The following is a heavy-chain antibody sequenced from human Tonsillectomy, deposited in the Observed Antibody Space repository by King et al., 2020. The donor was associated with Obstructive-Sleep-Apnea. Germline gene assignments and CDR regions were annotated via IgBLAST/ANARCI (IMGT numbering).Heavy chain of an antibody. D-gene: IGHD4-23*01. Sequence: EVQLVQSGGGLVQPGGSLRLSCAASVFTFCSYWMHWVGQAPGEGLVWVARINTYGSRTNYADSVKGRFTISRYNAKNTLYLQMNSLRAEDSAVYYCARDDYGANSLDYWGQGTLVTVSS. V-gene: IGHV3-74*01. J-gene: IGHJ4*02. CDR1: VFTFCSYW. CDR3: ARDDYGANSLDY. CDR2: INTYGSRT.